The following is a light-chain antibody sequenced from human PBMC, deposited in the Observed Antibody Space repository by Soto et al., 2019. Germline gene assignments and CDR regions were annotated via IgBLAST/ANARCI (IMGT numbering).Light chain of an antibody. Sequence: DIELTQSPCSLSASLGERATISCRASQGVSNYLAWYQQKPGQAPRLLIYGASSRDTGIPDRFSGSGSGTDFTLTISRLQPEDFAVYYCQQYGSSPGTFGQGTKVDIK. CDR1: QGVSNY. CDR3: QQYGSSPGT. V-gene: IGKV3-20*01. J-gene: IGKJ1*01. CDR2: GAS.